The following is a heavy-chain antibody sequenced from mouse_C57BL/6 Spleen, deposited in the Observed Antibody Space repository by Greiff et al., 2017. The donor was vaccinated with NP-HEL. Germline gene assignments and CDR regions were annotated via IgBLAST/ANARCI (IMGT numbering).Heavy chain of an antibody. CDR1: GFTFSSYA. V-gene: IGHV5-4*01. CDR2: ISDGGSYT. J-gene: IGHJ2*01. Sequence: EVQRVESGGGLVKPGGSLKLSCAASGFTFSSYAMSWVRQTPEKRLEWVATISDGGSYTYYPDNVKGRFTISRDNAKNNLYLQMSHLKSEDTAMYYCARDGEYDYDYFDYWGQGTTLTVSS. CDR3: ARDGEYDYDYFDY. D-gene: IGHD2-4*01.